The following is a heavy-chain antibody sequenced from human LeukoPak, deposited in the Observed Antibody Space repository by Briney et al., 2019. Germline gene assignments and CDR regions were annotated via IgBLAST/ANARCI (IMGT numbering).Heavy chain of an antibody. J-gene: IGHJ3*02. CDR2: TYYRSKWYN. V-gene: IGHV6-1*01. CDR3: CHSLSGRTGAFDI. D-gene: IGHD1-1*01. CDR1: GDSVSSNSAA. Sequence: SQTLSLTCAISGDSVSSNSAAWNWIRQSPSRGLEWLGRTYYRSKWYNDYAVSVKSRITINPDASKNQFSLQLDSVTPEDTAVYYCCHSLSGRTGAFDIWGQGTMVTVSS.